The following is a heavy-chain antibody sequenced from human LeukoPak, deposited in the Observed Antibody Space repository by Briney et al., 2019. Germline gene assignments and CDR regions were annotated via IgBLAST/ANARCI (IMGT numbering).Heavy chain of an antibody. Sequence: GASVKVSCKASGYTFTGYYIHWVRQAPGQGLEWMGWINPNSGGTNYAQKFQGRVTMTTDTSTSTAYMELRSLRSDDTAVYYCARTDSGSYGFYDYWGQGTLVTVSS. CDR3: ARTDSGSYGFYDY. CDR2: INPNSGGT. J-gene: IGHJ4*02. CDR1: GYTFTGYY. D-gene: IGHD1-26*01. V-gene: IGHV1-2*02.